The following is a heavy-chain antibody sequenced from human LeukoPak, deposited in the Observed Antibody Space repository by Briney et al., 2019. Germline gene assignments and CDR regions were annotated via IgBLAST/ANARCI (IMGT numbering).Heavy chain of an antibody. CDR3: AKSYYYGSGGYSLTAFDI. J-gene: IGHJ3*02. Sequence: GGSLRLSCTASGFTFSRYDMSWVRQAPGKGPEWVSGISDSAGTTYYADSVKGRFSISRDNSKNTLNLQMNSLRAEDTAVYYCAKSYYYGSGGYSLTAFDIWGQGTMVTVSS. CDR1: GFTFSRYD. CDR2: ISDSAGTT. D-gene: IGHD3-10*01. V-gene: IGHV3-23*01.